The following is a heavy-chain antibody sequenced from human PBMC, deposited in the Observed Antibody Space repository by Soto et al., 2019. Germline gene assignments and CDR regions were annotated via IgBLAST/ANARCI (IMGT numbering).Heavy chain of an antibody. J-gene: IGHJ6*02. CDR1: GGSISSGGYY. V-gene: IGHV4-31*03. D-gene: IGHD6-13*01. Sequence: PSETLSLTCTVSGGSISSGGYYWSWLRQHPGKGLEWIGYIYYSGSTYYNPSLKSRVTISVDTSKNQFSLKLSSVTAADTAVYYCAXDRRYSSSWYYYYGMDVWGQGTTVTVSS. CDR2: IYYSGST. CDR3: AXDRRYSSSWYYYYGMDV.